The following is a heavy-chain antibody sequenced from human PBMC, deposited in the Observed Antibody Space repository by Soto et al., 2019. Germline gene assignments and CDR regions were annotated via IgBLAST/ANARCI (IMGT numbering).Heavy chain of an antibody. CDR3: ARPLLCSSTSCTAFAFDI. D-gene: IGHD2-2*01. CDR2: INPSGGST. J-gene: IGHJ3*02. CDR1: GYTFTSYY. Sequence: GASVKVSCKASGYTFTSYYMHWVRQTPGQGLEWMGIINPSGGSTSYAQKFQGRVTMTRDTSTSTVYMELSSLRSEDTAVYYCARPLLCSSTSCTAFAFDIWGQGTMVTVSS. V-gene: IGHV1-46*01.